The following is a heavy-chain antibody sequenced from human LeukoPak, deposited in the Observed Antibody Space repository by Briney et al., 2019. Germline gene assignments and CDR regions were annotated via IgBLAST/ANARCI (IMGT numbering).Heavy chain of an antibody. CDR3: ARHRPAARSGWTDAFDI. J-gene: IGHJ3*02. D-gene: IGHD6-19*01. CDR2: IYYSGST. V-gene: IGHV4-59*08. Sequence: GSLRLSCAVSGGSISSYYWSWIRQPPGKGLEWIGYIYYSGSTNYNPSLKSRVTISVDTSKNQFSLKLSSVTAADTAVYYCARHRPAARSGWTDAFDIWGQGTMVTVSS. CDR1: GGSISSYY.